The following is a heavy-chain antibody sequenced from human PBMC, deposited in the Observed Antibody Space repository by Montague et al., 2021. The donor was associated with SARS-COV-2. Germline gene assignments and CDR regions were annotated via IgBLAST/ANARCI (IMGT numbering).Heavy chain of an antibody. J-gene: IGHJ4*02. Sequence: SETLSLTCSVSGASVSTFYWNWIRQPPGKGLEWIAEINHSGTTNYNFNPSLRSRVTISVDTSKSPFSLKLSSVSAADTGVYYCARWDPQTLTMIGLRGKSASDYWSQGTLVTVSS. V-gene: IGHV4-34*01. D-gene: IGHD4-23*01. CDR1: GASVSTFY. CDR3: ARWDPQTLTMIGLRGKSASDY. CDR2: INHSGTT.